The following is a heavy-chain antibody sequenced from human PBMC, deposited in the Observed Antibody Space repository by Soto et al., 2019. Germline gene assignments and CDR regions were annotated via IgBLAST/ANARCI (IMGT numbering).Heavy chain of an antibody. Sequence: QVQLQESGPGPVKPSETLSLTCTVSGGSISSDYWSWLRQSPGKGLESIGYIYYSGNTKYNPSLESRGTISIDASKNQVSLSLRSVTAADTAVYYCAKQGGKYGIRTFDPWGQGTLVTVSS. V-gene: IGHV4-59*08. CDR1: GGSISSDY. J-gene: IGHJ5*02. CDR3: AKQGGKYGIRTFDP. CDR2: IYYSGNT. D-gene: IGHD1-1*01.